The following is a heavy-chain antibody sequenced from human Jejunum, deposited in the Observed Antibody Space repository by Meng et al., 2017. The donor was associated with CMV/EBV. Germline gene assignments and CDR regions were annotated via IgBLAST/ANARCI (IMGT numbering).Heavy chain of an antibody. CDR2: TYHSGST. J-gene: IGHJ4*02. D-gene: IGHD2-15*01. CDR3: ARLIPSGGWYYFDY. Sequence: GSISSRPYYWGWIRQPPGKGLEWIGTTYHSGSTYYNASLKSRVTIYVDTSKNQFSLKLSSVTAADTAVYYCARLIPSGGWYYFDYWGQGTLVTVSS. V-gene: IGHV4-39*01. CDR1: GSISSRPYY.